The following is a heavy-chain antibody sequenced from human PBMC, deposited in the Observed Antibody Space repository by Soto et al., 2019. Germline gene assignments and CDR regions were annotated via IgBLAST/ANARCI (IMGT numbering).Heavy chain of an antibody. J-gene: IGHJ6*02. V-gene: IGHV1-2*04. CDR1: GYTFTGYY. CDR3: ARGSVLRYFDWLTGNGMDV. Sequence: ASVKVSCKASGYTFTGYYMHWVRQAPGQGLEWMGWINPNSGGTNYAQKFQGWVTMTRDTSISTAYMELSRLRSDDTAVYYCARGSVLRYFDWLTGNGMDVWGQGTTVTV. CDR2: INPNSGGT. D-gene: IGHD3-9*01.